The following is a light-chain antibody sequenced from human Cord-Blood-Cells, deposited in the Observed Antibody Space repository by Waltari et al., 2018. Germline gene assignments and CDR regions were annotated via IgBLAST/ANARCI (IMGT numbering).Light chain of an antibody. CDR3: SSYAGSNNYV. CDR1: SSDVGGDNH. V-gene: IGLV2-8*01. Sequence: QSALTQPPYASGSPGQSVPISCTETSSDVGGDNHVSWYQQHPGKAPKLMIYEVSKRPSGVPDRFSGSKSGNTASLTVSGLQAEDEADYYCSSYAGSNNYVFGTGTKVTVL. CDR2: EVS. J-gene: IGLJ1*01.